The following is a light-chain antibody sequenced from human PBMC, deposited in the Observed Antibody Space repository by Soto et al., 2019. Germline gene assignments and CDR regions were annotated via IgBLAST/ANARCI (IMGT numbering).Light chain of an antibody. CDR3: QQYNYHWT. V-gene: IGKV1-5*03. CDR2: KAS. CDR1: QSISSW. Sequence: DIQMTQSPSTLSASVGDRVTITCRASQSISSWLAWYQQKPGKAPKLLIYKASSLESGVPSRFSGSGSGTEFTLTISSLQPDDFATYYCQQYNYHWTFGQGNKVEIK. J-gene: IGKJ1*01.